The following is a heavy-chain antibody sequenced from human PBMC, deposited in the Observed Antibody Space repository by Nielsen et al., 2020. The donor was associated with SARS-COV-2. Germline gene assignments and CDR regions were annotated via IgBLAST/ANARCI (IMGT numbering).Heavy chain of an antibody. CDR1: GYTFTSYG. CDR3: ARGLGRGAIPDY. CDR2: ISTYNGDT. J-gene: IGHJ4*02. V-gene: IGHV1-18*01. Sequence: ASVKVSCKASGYTFTSYGISWVRQAPGQGLQFMGWISTYNGDTDYAQNLRDRVTMTTDTSTGTAYMELGSLTSDDTAVYYCARGLGRGAIPDYWGQGTLVTVSS. D-gene: IGHD3-10*01.